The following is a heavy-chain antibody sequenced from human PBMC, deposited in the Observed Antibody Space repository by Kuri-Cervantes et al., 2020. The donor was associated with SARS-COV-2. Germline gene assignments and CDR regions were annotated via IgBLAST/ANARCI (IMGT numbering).Heavy chain of an antibody. CDR2: IYYSGST. D-gene: IGHD1-26*01. V-gene: IGHV4-39*01. J-gene: IGHJ6*03. CDR3: ARHRLNSGSWYYYYYMDV. Sequence: SETLSLTCTVSDDSISSSSYYWGWIRQPPGKGLEWIGSIYYSGSTYYNPSLKSRVTISVDTSKNQFSLKLSSVTAADTAVYYCARHRLNSGSWYYYYYMDVWGKGTTVTVSS. CDR1: DDSISSSSYY.